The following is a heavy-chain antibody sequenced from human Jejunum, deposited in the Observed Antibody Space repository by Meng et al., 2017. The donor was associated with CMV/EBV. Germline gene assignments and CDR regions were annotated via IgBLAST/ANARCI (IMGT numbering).Heavy chain of an antibody. CDR1: GFTVNGNC. CDR3: AKDFAPQY. CDR2: IYSGGDR. V-gene: IGHV3-66*02. Sequence: SLRLSCEVSGFTVNGNCMIWVRQSPGKGLEWVSVIYSGGDRYYADSVKGRFTISRDNSKNTLYLQMDNLRAEDTAVYYCAKDFAPQYWGQGTLVTVSS. D-gene: IGHD3-3*01. J-gene: IGHJ4*02.